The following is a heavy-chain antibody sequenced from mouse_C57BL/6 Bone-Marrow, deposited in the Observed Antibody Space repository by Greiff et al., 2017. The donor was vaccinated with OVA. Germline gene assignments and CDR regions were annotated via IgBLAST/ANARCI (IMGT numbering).Heavy chain of an antibody. V-gene: IGHV5-6*02. J-gene: IGHJ2*01. CDR2: ISSGGSYT. Sequence: DVMLVESGGDLVKPGGSLKLSCAASGFTFSSYGMSWVRQTPDKRLGWVATISSGGSYTYYPDSVKGRFTISRDNAKNTLYLQMSSLKSEDTAMYYCARLACDYWGQGTTLTVSS. CDR1: GFTFSSYG. CDR3: ARLACDY.